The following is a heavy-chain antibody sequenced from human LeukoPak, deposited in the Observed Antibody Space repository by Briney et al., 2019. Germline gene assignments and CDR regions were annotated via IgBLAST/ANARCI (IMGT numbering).Heavy chain of an antibody. CDR1: GFTFSSYA. Sequence: GGSLRLSCAASGFTFSSYAMHWVRQAPGKGLEYVSSIRTNGGSTYYANSVKGRFTISRDNSKNTLYLQMGSLRAEDMAVYYCARGLRDCTSTSCFTYWYFDLWGRGTLVTVSS. J-gene: IGHJ2*01. CDR2: IRTNGGST. D-gene: IGHD2-2*02. V-gene: IGHV3-64*01. CDR3: ARGLRDCTSTSCFTYWYFDL.